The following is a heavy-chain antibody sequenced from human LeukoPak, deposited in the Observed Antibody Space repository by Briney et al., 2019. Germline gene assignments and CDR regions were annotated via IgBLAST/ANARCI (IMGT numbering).Heavy chain of an antibody. CDR2: VNPKNGDT. CDR1: GYTFTGFY. CDR3: ARMESSSSLPYGMDV. Sequence: GASVKVSCKASGYTFTGFYMHWLRQAPEQGLQWMGWVNPKNGDTTYAQKFQGRVTMTRDTSISAAYMELRSLRSDDTAVYYCARMESSSSLPYGMDVWGQGTTVTVSS. J-gene: IGHJ6*02. D-gene: IGHD6-6*01. V-gene: IGHV1-2*02.